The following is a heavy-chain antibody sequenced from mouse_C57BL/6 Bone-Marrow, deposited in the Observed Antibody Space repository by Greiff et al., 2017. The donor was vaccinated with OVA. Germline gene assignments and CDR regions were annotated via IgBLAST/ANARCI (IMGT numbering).Heavy chain of an antibody. D-gene: IGHD1-1*01. CDR2: IDPSDSYT. CDR3: ANYYGTLDY. CDR1: GYTFTGYW. J-gene: IGHJ2*01. Sequence: VQLQQSGAELMKPGASVKLSCKATGYTFTGYWIEWVKQRPGHGLEWIGEIDPSDSYTNYNQKFKGKATLTVDTSSSTAYMQLSSLTSEDSAVYYCANYYGTLDYWGQGTTLTVSS. V-gene: IGHV1-50*01.